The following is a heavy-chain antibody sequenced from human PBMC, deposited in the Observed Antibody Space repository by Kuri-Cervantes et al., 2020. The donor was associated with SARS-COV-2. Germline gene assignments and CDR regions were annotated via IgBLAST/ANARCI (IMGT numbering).Heavy chain of an antibody. D-gene: IGHD3-16*01. V-gene: IGHV3-30*03. CDR1: GLTFSNYA. CDR2: ISYDGSNK. CDR3: SSGGSQREWYY. Sequence: GESLKISCAASGLTFSNYAMHWVRQAPGKGLEWVAVISYDGSNKYYADSMKGRFTISRDNSKNTLYLQMNSLRTEDTAFYYCSSGGSQREWYYWGQGTLVTVSS. J-gene: IGHJ4*02.